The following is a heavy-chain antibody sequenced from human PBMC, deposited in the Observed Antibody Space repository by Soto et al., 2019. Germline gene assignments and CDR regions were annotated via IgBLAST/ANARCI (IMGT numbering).Heavy chain of an antibody. J-gene: IGHJ4*02. CDR3: ARIGLTTALL. Sequence: QVQLQESGPGLVKPSQTLSLTCTVSGGSINSGDYYWSWIRQPPGKGLEWIGYIYYSGSTYYNPPLRSRVTISIDASKTHFFLNLRSVTAADTAVYYCARIGLTTALLWGQGTLVTVSS. V-gene: IGHV4-30-4*01. CDR2: IYYSGST. CDR1: GGSINSGDYY. D-gene: IGHD4-17*01.